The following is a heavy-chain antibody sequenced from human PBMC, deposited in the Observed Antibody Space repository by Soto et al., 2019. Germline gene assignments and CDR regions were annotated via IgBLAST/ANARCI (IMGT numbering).Heavy chain of an antibody. V-gene: IGHV3-11*01. CDR2: ISSSGTVT. J-gene: IGHJ5*02. D-gene: IGHD6-6*01. Sequence: QVQLVESGGGLVRPGGSLRLSCAASGFTFRDYDMSWIRQAPGKGLEWVSCISSSGTVTNYADSVKGRFTISRDNDQNSLYGEMNSLRVEDTAVYYCARKGPRAARPNHWGQGTLVTVSS. CDR3: ARKGPRAARPNH. CDR1: GFTFRDYD.